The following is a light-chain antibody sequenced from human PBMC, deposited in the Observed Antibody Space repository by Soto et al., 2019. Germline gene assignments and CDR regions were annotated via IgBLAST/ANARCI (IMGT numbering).Light chain of an antibody. CDR3: SSYTSSYTYV. CDR2: DVT. J-gene: IGLJ1*01. CDR1: SSEVAGYNY. Sequence: QSVLTQPASVSGSPGQSITISCTGSSSEVAGYNYVSWYQHHPGQAPKLMIFDVTNRPSVVSNRFSGSKSGNTASLTISGLQAEDEADYYCSSYTSSYTYVFGTGTKVTVL. V-gene: IGLV2-14*03.